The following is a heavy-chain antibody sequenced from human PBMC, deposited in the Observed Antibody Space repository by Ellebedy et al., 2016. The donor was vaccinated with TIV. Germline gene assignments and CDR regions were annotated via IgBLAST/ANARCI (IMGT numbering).Heavy chain of an antibody. CDR1: GGSISSSSYY. CDR3: ARERIQRGYSYGTDY. CDR2: IYYSGST. Sequence: SETLSLTCTVSGGSISSSSYYWGWIRQPPGKGLEWIGSIYYSGSTYYNPSLKSRVTISVDTSKNQFSLKLSSVTAADTAVYYCARERIQRGYSYGTDYWGQGTLVTVSS. V-gene: IGHV4-39*07. D-gene: IGHD5-18*01. J-gene: IGHJ4*02.